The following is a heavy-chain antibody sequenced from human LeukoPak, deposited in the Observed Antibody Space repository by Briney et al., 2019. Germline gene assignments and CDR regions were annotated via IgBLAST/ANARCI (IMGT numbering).Heavy chain of an antibody. CDR1: GYTFTSYA. CDR3: ARIDNYYDSSGYEYYFDY. V-gene: IGHV7-4-1*02. Sequence: ASVKVSCKAPGYTFTSYAMNWVRQAPGQGLEWMGWINTNTGNPTYAQGFTGRFVFPLDTSVSTAYLQISSLKAEDTAVYYCARIDNYYDSSGYEYYFDYWGQGTLVTVSS. J-gene: IGHJ4*02. CDR2: INTNTGNP. D-gene: IGHD3-22*01.